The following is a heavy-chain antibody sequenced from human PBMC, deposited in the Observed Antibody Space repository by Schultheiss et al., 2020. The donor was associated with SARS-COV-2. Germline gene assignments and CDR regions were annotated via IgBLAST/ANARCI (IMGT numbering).Heavy chain of an antibody. V-gene: IGHV3-23*01. D-gene: IGHD6-13*01. CDR1: GFTFSSYA. J-gene: IGHJ4*02. Sequence: GESLKISCAASGFTFSSYAMSWVRQAPGKGLEWVSAISGSGGSTYYADSVKGRFTISRDNSKNTLYLQMNSLRAEDTAVYYCAKAYSSSLGAYYFDYWGQGTLVTVSS. CDR3: AKAYSSSLGAYYFDY. CDR2: ISGSGGST.